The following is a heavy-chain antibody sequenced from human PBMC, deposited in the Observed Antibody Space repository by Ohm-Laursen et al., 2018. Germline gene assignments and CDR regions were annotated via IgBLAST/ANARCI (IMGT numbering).Heavy chain of an antibody. CDR1: GGSISSGGHY. Sequence: TLSLTCTVSGGSISSGGHYWSWIRQHPGKGLECIGYIYYSGSTYYNPSLKSRVTISVDTSKNQFSLKLSSVTAADTAVYYCARGGTAMANLDYWGQGTLVTVSS. V-gene: IGHV4-31*03. J-gene: IGHJ4*02. CDR2: IYYSGST. D-gene: IGHD5-18*01. CDR3: ARGGTAMANLDY.